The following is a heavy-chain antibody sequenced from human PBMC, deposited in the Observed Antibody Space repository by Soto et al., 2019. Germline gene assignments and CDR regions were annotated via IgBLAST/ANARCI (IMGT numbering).Heavy chain of an antibody. CDR2: IYYSGST. V-gene: IGHV4-31*03. CDR3: ARVLGSGSYYASFDY. CDR1: GGSISSGGYY. J-gene: IGHJ4*02. D-gene: IGHD3-10*01. Sequence: PSETLSLTCTVSGGSISSGGYYWSWIRQHPGKGLEWIGYIYYSGSTYYNPSLKSRVTISVDTSKNQFSLKLSSVTAADTAVYYCARVLGSGSYYASFDYWGQGTLVTVSS.